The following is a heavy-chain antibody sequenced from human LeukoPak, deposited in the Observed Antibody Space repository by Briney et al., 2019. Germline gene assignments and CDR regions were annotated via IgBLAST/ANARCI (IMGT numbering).Heavy chain of an antibody. CDR2: IYYNGST. CDR1: GGSISSYY. CDR3: ASMSSSWSRTSGSYYYYMDV. J-gene: IGHJ6*03. D-gene: IGHD6-13*01. Sequence: SETLSLTCTVSGGSISSYYWSWIRQPPGKGLEWIGYIYYNGSTNYNPSLKSRVTISVDTSKNQFSLKLSSVTAADTAVYYCASMSSSWSRTSGSYYYYMDVWGKGTTVTVSS. V-gene: IGHV4-59*01.